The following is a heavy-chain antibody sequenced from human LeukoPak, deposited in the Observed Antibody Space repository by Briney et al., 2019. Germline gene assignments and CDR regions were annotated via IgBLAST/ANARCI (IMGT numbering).Heavy chain of an antibody. Sequence: GGSLRLSCAASGFTFSNYWMSWVRQAPEKGLEWVANIKEDGSEKYYVESVEGRFTISRDNAKTSLYLQMNSLRADDTAVYYCARDGDEYSYGYGDAFDIWGQGTMVTVSS. J-gene: IGHJ3*02. V-gene: IGHV3-7*01. CDR2: IKEDGSEK. CDR1: GFTFSNYW. CDR3: ARDGDEYSYGYGDAFDI. D-gene: IGHD5-18*01.